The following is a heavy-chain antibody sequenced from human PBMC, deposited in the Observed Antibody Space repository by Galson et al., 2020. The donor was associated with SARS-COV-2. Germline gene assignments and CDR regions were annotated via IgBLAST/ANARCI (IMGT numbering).Heavy chain of an antibody. J-gene: IGHJ4*02. D-gene: IGHD4-17*01. Sequence: QLGEFLMGSCEASGFILSDYYRYWVRQAPGKGLEWVGRVTQRAARYTTDYAASVRGRFTIIRADSRNSLYLQMNSLKTEDTAVYYCVRDAYGLDYWGRVTLVSVS. CDR3: VRDAYGLDY. CDR1: GFILSDYY. CDR2: VTQRAARYTT. V-gene: IGHV3-72*01.